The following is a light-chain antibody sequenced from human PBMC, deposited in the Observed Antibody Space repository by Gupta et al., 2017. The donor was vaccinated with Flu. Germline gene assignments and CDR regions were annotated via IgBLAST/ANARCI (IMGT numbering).Light chain of an antibody. J-gene: IGKJ4*01. CDR2: GAS. CDR1: QSVSSSY. Sequence: EIVLTQSPATLSLSPGERATLSCRASQSVSSSYLDWYQQKPGQAPRLLIYGASNRAAGIPDRFSGGASGTDFTLTISRLEPEDFAVYYCQQYDSSTVTFGGGTKVEI. CDR3: QQYDSSTVT. V-gene: IGKV3-20*01.